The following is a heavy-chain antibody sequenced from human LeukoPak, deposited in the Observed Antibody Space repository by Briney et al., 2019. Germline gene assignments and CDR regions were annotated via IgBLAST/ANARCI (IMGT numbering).Heavy chain of an antibody. Sequence: GGSLRLSCAASGFTFNRYNMNWVRRAPGKGLEWVSSISTSSSYIYYADSVKGRFTISRDNAKNSLYLQMNSLRAEDTAVYYCARDSHDGSGYYPFDYWGQGTLVTVSS. J-gene: IGHJ4*02. CDR1: GFTFNRYN. D-gene: IGHD3-22*01. V-gene: IGHV3-21*01. CDR3: ARDSHDGSGYYPFDY. CDR2: ISTSSSYI.